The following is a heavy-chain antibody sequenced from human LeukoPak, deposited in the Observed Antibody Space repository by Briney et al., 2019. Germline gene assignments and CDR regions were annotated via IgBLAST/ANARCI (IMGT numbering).Heavy chain of an antibody. CDR3: AITLPRAAAGSFDY. V-gene: IGHV3-30*03. CDR2: ISYDGSNK. CDR1: GFTFSSYG. Sequence: PGGSLRLSCAASGFTFSSYGMHWVRQAPGKGLEWVAVISYDGSNKYYADSVKGRFTISRDNSKNTLYLQMNSLRAEDTAVYYCAITLPRAAAGSFDYWGQGTLVTVSS. J-gene: IGHJ4*02. D-gene: IGHD6-13*01.